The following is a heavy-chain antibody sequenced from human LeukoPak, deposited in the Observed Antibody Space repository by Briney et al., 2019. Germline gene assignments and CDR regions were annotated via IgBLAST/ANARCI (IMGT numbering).Heavy chain of an antibody. CDR2: ISAYNGNT. J-gene: IGHJ4*02. Sequence: ASVKVSCKASGYTFTSCGISWVRQAPGQGFEWMGWISAYNGNTNYAQKLQGRVTMTTDTSTNTAYMELRSLISDDPAVYYCARSKGDTNYYESSGSSHTGYFDYWGQGTLVTVSS. CDR1: GYTFTSCG. CDR3: ARSKGDTNYYESSGSSHTGYFDY. V-gene: IGHV1-18*01. D-gene: IGHD3-22*01.